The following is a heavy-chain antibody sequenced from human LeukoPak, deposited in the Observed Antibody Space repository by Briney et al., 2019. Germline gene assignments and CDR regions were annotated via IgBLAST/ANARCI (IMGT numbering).Heavy chain of an antibody. CDR3: ARCPYSSSSFFPRENWFDP. CDR1: GGSFSGYY. J-gene: IGHJ5*02. V-gene: IGHV4-34*01. D-gene: IGHD6-6*01. CDR2: INDSGST. Sequence: SETLSLTCAVYGGSFSGYYWSWIRQPPGKGLEWIGEINDSGSTNYNPSLKSRVTISVDTSKNQFSLKLSSVTAADTAVYYWARCPYSSSSFFPRENWFDPWGQGTLVTVSS.